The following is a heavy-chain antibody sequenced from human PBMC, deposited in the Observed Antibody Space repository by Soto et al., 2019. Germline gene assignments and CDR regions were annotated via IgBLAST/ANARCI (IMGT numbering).Heavy chain of an antibody. CDR1: GGTFSSYA. Sequence: QVQLVQSGAEVKKPGSSVKVSCKASGGTFSSYAISWVRQAPGQGLEWMGGIIPIFGTANYAQKFQGRVTITADESTRTAYMELSSLRSEDTAVYYCARVSSEIVVTADWYFDLWGRGTLVTVSS. J-gene: IGHJ2*01. CDR3: ARVSSEIVVTADWYFDL. CDR2: IIPIFGTA. D-gene: IGHD2-21*02. V-gene: IGHV1-69*01.